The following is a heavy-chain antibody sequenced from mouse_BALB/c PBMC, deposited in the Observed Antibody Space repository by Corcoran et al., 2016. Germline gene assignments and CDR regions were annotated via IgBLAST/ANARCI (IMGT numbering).Heavy chain of an antibody. D-gene: IGHD2-1*01. CDR3: ARGYGNSQRYFDV. J-gene: IGHJ1*01. CDR2: IYPGSGNT. V-gene: IGHV1-84*02. CDR1: GYTFTDYY. Sequence: QIQLQQSGPELVKPGASVKISCKASGYTFTDYYINWVKQKHGQGLEWIGWIYPGSGNTKYNEKFKGKATLTVDTSSSTAYMQLSSLTSEDTAVYFCARGYGNSQRYFDVWGAGTTVTVSS.